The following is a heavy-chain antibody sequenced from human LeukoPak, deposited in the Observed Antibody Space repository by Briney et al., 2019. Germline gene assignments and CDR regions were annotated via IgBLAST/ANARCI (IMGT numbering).Heavy chain of an antibody. D-gene: IGHD3-10*01. V-gene: IGHV3-11*01. Sequence: GGSLRLSCAASGFTFSDYYMSWIRQAPGKGLEWVSYISSSGSTIYYADSVKGRFTISRDNAKNSLYLQMNSLRAEDTALYYCARDTSLGDSDYWGQGTLVTVSS. CDR1: GFTFSDYY. CDR2: ISSSGSTI. J-gene: IGHJ4*02. CDR3: ARDTSLGDSDY.